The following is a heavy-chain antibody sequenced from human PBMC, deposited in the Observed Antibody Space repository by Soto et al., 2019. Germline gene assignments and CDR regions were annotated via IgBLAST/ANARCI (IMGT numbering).Heavy chain of an antibody. CDR1: GFSLSTTGVG. J-gene: IGHJ4*02. D-gene: IGHD3-22*01. CDR2: FNWDDDN. Sequence: QITLKESGPTLVKPTQTLTLTCTLSGFSLSTTGVGVGWIRQPPGKALEWLALFNWDDDNRYSPSLKRRLSITKETSKNQVVLTMTDMDPGDTDTYFCAHRRRRSGYVFDYWGQGTLVTVSS. CDR3: AHRRRRSGYVFDY. V-gene: IGHV2-5*02.